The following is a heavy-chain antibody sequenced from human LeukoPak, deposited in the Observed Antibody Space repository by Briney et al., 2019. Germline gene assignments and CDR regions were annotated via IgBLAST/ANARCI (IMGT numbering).Heavy chain of an antibody. V-gene: IGHV1-8*02. D-gene: IGHD3-10*01. Sequence: GASVKVSCKASGYTFTGYYMQWARQAPGQGLEWMGWMNPNSGNTGYAQKFQGRVTMTRNTSISTAYMELSSLRSEDTAVYYCARGKELLWFGGRGWFDPWGQGTLVTVSS. CDR3: ARGKELLWFGGRGWFDP. CDR1: GYTFTGYY. CDR2: MNPNSGNT. J-gene: IGHJ5*02.